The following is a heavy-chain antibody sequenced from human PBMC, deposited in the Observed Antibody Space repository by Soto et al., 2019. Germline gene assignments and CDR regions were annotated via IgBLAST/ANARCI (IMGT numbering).Heavy chain of an antibody. CDR1: GFTFRSFT. D-gene: IGHD6-13*01. CDR2: ISSNSAYI. Sequence: GGSLRLSCAASGFTFRSFTMNWVRQAPGKGLEWVSTISSNSAYIYYTDALRGRFTISRDNAKNSLHLQMNSPRAEDTAVYYCTRDASRDSSARGWFDPWGPGTLVTVSS. J-gene: IGHJ5*02. CDR3: TRDASRDSSARGWFDP. V-gene: IGHV3-21*01.